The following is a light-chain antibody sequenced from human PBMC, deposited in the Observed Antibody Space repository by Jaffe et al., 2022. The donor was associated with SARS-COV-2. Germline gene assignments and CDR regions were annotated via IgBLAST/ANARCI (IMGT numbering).Light chain of an antibody. J-gene: IGKJ4*01. CDR1: QSVSSG. CDR2: GAS. V-gene: IGKV3-15*01. Sequence: ETVLTQSPATLSVSPGEGVTLSCRASQSVSSGVAWYQQKPGQAPRLLIYGASTRATGIPASFSGSGSGTEFTLTISSLQSEDFAIYYCQQYNNWPLTFGGGTKVEIK. CDR3: QQYNNWPLT.